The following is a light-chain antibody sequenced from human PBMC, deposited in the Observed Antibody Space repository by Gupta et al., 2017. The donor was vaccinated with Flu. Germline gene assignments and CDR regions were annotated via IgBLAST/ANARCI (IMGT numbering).Light chain of an antibody. J-gene: IGKJ1*01. CDR3: QQCDSSPTT. CDR1: QTIPSSY. Sequence: LSCWGGQTIPSSYLAWYQQIPGQAPRLLIYGASSMATGIPYRFSGSGSGTDFTLTISSLEPEDFAVYYCQQCDSSPTTFGQGTKVEI. V-gene: IGKV3-20*01. CDR2: GAS.